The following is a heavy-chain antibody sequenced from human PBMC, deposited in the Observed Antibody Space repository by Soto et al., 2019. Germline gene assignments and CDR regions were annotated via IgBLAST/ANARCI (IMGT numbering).Heavy chain of an antibody. CDR1: GFSLSTSGVG. CDR2: IYWDDDK. CDR3: AHNLVAGTSWYDP. Sequence: QITLKESGPTLVKPTQTLTLTCTFSGFSLSTSGVGVVWIRQPPGKALEWLGIIYWDDDKRYRPSLKSRLTTTQDSXKNQVVLTMTNMDPVDTGTYYCAHNLVAGTSWYDPWGQGTLVTVSS. V-gene: IGHV2-5*02. J-gene: IGHJ5*02. D-gene: IGHD6-19*01.